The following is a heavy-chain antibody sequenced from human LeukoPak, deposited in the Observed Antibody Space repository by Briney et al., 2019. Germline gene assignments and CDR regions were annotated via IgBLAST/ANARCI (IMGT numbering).Heavy chain of an antibody. CDR3: ANDDAFDI. CDR1: GFTFSSYG. CDR2: ISYDGSNK. Sequence: PGGSLRLSCAASGFTFSSYGMHWVRQAPGKGLEWVAVISYDGSNKYYADSVKGRFTISRDNSKNTLYLQMSSLRAEDTAVYYYANDDAFDIWGQGTMVTVSS. V-gene: IGHV3-30*18. J-gene: IGHJ3*02.